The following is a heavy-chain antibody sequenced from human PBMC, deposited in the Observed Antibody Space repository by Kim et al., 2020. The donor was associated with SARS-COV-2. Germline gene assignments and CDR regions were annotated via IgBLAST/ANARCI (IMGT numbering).Heavy chain of an antibody. D-gene: IGHD3-9*01. J-gene: IGHJ6*02. CDR2: ISYDGSNK. V-gene: IGHV3-33*05. Sequence: GGSLRLACAASGFTFSSYGMHWVRQAPGKGLEWVAVISYDGSNKYYADSVKGRFTISRDNSKNTLYLQMNSLRAEDTAVYYCARDHRYFDWLSSHYYGMDVWGQGTTVTVSS. CDR1: GFTFSSYG. CDR3: ARDHRYFDWLSSHYYGMDV.